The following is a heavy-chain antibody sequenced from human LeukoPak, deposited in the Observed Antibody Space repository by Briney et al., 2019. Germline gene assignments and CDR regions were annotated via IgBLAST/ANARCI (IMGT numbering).Heavy chain of an antibody. D-gene: IGHD1-7*01. V-gene: IGHV3-20*04. CDR1: GFTFDDYG. CDR2: INWNGGST. Sequence: PGGSLRLSCAASGFTFDDYGMSSVRHAPGKGLEWGSGINWNGGSTGYADSVKGRFTISRDNAKNSLYLQMNSLRAEDTAVYYCARGLNWKYGWFDPWGQGTLVTVSS. CDR3: ARGLNWKYGWFDP. J-gene: IGHJ5*02.